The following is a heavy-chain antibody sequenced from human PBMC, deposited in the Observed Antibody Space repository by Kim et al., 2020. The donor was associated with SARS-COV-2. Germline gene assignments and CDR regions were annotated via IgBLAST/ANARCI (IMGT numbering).Heavy chain of an antibody. V-gene: IGHV4-34*01. Sequence: SLKGRVTISVDTSKNQFSLKLSSVTAADTAVYYCARGQSYDFWSGYYISWGQGTLVTVSS. J-gene: IGHJ5*02. CDR3: ARGQSYDFWSGYYIS. D-gene: IGHD3-3*01.